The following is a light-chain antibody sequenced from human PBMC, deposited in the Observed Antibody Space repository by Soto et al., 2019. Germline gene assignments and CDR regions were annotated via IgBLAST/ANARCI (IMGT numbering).Light chain of an antibody. V-gene: IGKV1-5*03. CDR1: QSIVRW. J-gene: IGKJ1*01. Sequence: DIQMTQSPSTLSASVGDRVTITCRASQSIVRWLAWYQQKPGKAPKVLIYKASSLESGVPSRFSGSGSGTEFPLNIISLQPEYFATYYCQQHNSYPRTFGQGTKVEIK. CDR3: QQHNSYPRT. CDR2: KAS.